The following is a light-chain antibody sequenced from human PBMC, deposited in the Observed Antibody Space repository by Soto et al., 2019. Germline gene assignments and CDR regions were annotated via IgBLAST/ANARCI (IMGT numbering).Light chain of an antibody. J-gene: IGKJ1*01. CDR3: QQYVNSPGT. Sequence: EIVLTQSPGTLSLSPGERATLSCGASQIVNSDYFAWFQLKPGQAPRLLIYGASRRATGIPDRFSGSGSGTDFTLTINRLEPEDFAMSYCQQYVNSPGTFGQGSRIEIK. CDR2: GAS. V-gene: IGKV3-20*01. CDR1: QIVNSDY.